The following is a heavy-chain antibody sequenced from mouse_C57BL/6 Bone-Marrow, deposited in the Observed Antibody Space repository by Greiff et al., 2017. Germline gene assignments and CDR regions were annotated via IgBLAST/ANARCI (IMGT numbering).Heavy chain of an antibody. J-gene: IGHJ2*01. CDR1: GFTFSSYG. D-gene: IGHD2-5*01. CDR2: ISSGGSYT. V-gene: IGHV5-6*02. CDR3: ARQRGCYSNYFDY. Sequence: DVKMMESLVDLFNPGGSLKLSCAASGFTFSSYGMSWVHQTPDKRLEWVATISSGGSYTYYPDSVKGRFTISRDNAKNTLYLQMSSLKSEDTAMYYCARQRGCYSNYFDYWGQGTTLTVSS.